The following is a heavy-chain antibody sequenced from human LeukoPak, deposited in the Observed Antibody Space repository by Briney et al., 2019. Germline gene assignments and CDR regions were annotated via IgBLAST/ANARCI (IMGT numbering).Heavy chain of an antibody. CDR2: IYAGNSDT. V-gene: IGHV5-51*01. D-gene: IGHD1-14*01. CDR1: AYTCTAWV. Sequence: SGQGVAYTCTAWVVGRAGQLPGKGLEWMAIIYAGNSDTKYSPSFQGQVSISTHRSISTAYLQWSSLQASDTAIYYCAILNHRGGRVYWGKGTPVTVS. J-gene: IGHJ4*02. CDR3: AILNHRGGRVY.